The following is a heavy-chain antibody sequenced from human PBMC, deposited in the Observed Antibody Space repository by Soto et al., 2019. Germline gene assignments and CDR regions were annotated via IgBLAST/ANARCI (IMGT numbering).Heavy chain of an antibody. CDR2: ISGSGVST. J-gene: IGHJ4*02. D-gene: IGHD1-26*01. Sequence: EVQLLESGGGLVQPGGSLRLSCAASGFTFSSYAMNWVRQAPGKGLEWVSTISGSGVSTYYADSVKGRFTIYRDNPKNTLYLQMNSLRAEDTAVYYCAKDRQGSYFDYWGQGTLVTVSS. V-gene: IGHV3-23*01. CDR3: AKDRQGSYFDY. CDR1: GFTFSSYA.